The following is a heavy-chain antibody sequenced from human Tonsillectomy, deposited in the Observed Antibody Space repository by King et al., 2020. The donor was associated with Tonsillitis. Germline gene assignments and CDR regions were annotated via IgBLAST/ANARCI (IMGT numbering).Heavy chain of an antibody. J-gene: IGHJ6*02. V-gene: IGHV5-51*01. CDR2: IYPGDSDT. CDR3: ARHNAPRQYAIGYYYGMDV. CDR1: GYSFTSYW. D-gene: IGHD2-8*01. Sequence: QLVQSGAEVKKPGESLKISCEGSGYSFTSYWIAWVRQMPGRGLEWMGVIYPGDSDTKYSPSFHGQVTISANRSISTASLQLSSLKASDPAMYDCARHNAPRQYAIGYYYGMDVWGQGTTVTVSS.